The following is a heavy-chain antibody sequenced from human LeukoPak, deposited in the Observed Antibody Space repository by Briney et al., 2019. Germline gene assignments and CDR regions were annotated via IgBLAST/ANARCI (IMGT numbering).Heavy chain of an antibody. J-gene: IGHJ4*02. CDR2: ISTNTGNP. CDR1: GYTLTNYA. D-gene: IGHD6-19*01. V-gene: IGHV7-4-1*02. CDR3: ARRFEQWLVTDY. Sequence: ASVKVSCKASGYTLTNYAMNWMRQAPGQGLEWMGWISTNTGNPTYAQGFTGRFAFSLDTSVNTAYLQITSLKAEDTAVYYCARRFEQWLVTDYWGQGTLVTVSS.